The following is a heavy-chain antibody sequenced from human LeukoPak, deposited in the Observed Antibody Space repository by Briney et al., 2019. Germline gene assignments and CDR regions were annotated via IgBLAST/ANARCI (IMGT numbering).Heavy chain of an antibody. J-gene: IGHJ5*02. V-gene: IGHV4-59*01. CDR1: GGSISSYY. CDR3: AREGSRGGPFDP. Sequence: SETLSLTCTVSGGSISSYYWSWIRQPPGKGLEWIGYIYYSGSTNYKSSLKSRVTISVDTSKNQFSLKLSSVTAADTAVYYCAREGSRGGPFDPWGQGTLVTVSS. D-gene: IGHD5-12*01. CDR2: IYYSGST.